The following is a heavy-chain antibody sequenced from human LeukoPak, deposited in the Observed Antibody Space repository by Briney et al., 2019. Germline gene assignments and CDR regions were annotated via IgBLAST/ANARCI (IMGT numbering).Heavy chain of an antibody. CDR3: ARLYRPGATTRFDP. D-gene: IGHD1-26*01. Sequence: SETLSLTCTVSGGSISSYYWSWIRQPPGKGLEWIGDIHHSGSTNYNPSLKSRATISVDTSKNQFSLKLSSVTAADTAVYYCARLYRPGATTRFDPWGQGTLVTVSS. J-gene: IGHJ5*02. CDR1: GGSISSYY. CDR2: IHHSGST. V-gene: IGHV4-34*01.